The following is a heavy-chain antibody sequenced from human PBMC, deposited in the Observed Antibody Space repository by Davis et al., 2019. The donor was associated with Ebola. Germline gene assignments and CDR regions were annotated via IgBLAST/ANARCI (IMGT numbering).Heavy chain of an antibody. CDR2: TYYRSKWYN. V-gene: IGHV6-1*01. J-gene: IGHJ4*02. D-gene: IGHD3-3*01. Sequence: MPSETLSLTCAISGDSVSSNSAAWNWIRQSPSRGLEWLGRTYYRSKWYNDYAVSVKSRITINPDTSKNQFSLQLNSVTPEDTAVYYCATGFDSWSGYWSSFDYWGQGTLVSISS. CDR3: ATGFDSWSGYWSSFDY. CDR1: GDSVSSNSAA.